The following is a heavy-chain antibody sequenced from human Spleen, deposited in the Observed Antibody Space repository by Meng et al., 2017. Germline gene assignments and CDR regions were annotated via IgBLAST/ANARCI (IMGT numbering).Heavy chain of an antibody. J-gene: IGHJ4*02. D-gene: IGHD3-10*01. Sequence: GGSLRLSCAASGFTFSSYCMNWVRQAPGKGLEWVSSISSTTTYIYYVDSVKGRFTISRDNSKNTLYLQMNSLRAEDTAVYYCASGRRYGSGASGIDYWGQGTLVTVSS. CDR3: ASGRRYGSGASGIDY. CDR1: GFTFSSYC. V-gene: IGHV3-21*01. CDR2: ISSTTTYI.